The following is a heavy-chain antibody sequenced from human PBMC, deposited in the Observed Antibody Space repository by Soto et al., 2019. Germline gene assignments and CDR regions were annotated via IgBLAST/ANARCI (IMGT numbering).Heavy chain of an antibody. CDR1: GGSISSSSYY. D-gene: IGHD6-6*01. Sequence: SETLSLTCTVSGGSISSSSYYWGWIRQPPGKGLEWLGYIYYSGSTNYNPSLKSRVTISVDTSKNQFSLKLSSVTAADTAVYYCARVGRAMYSSSSQWFDPWGQGTLVTVSS. V-gene: IGHV4-61*05. CDR3: ARVGRAMYSSSSQWFDP. J-gene: IGHJ5*02. CDR2: IYYSGST.